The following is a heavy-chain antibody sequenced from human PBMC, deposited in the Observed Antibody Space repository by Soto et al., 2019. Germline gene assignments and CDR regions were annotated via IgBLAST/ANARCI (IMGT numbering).Heavy chain of an antibody. Sequence: EVQLLESGGGLVLPGGSLRLSCAASGFTFTSYAMSWVRQAPGRGLEWVSAISESGSGTYYADSVKGRFTISRDKSKSALYLQMSSLRVDDTAIYYCARSPTTVRNPFYLDNWGQGTLVTVSS. D-gene: IGHD4-17*01. J-gene: IGHJ4*02. V-gene: IGHV3-23*01. CDR3: ARSPTTVRNPFYLDN. CDR2: ISESGSGT. CDR1: GFTFTSYA.